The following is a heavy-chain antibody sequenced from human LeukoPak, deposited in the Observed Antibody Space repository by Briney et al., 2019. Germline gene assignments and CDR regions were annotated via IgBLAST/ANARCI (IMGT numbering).Heavy chain of an antibody. CDR2: IRYDGSNK. CDR1: GFTFSSYS. V-gene: IGHV3-30*02. J-gene: IGHJ4*02. Sequence: PGGSLRLSCAASGFTFSSYSMHWVRQAPGKGLEWVAFIRYDGSNKYYADSVKGRFTISRDNSKNTLYLQMNGLRAEDTAVYYCAKEKSTTGTTYYFDYWGQGTLVTVSS. CDR3: AKEKSTTGTTYYFDY. D-gene: IGHD1-1*01.